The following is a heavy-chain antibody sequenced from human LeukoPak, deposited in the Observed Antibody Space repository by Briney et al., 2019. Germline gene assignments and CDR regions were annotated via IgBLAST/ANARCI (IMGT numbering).Heavy chain of an antibody. Sequence: GGSLRLSCAASGFTFSNHTMHWVRQAPGKGLEWVSVILYDGSNKNYADSVKGRFTISRDNSKNILHLEMNSLRAEDMSVYYCAREGVVRGVLVSWGEGTLVSVPS. D-gene: IGHD3-10*01. V-gene: IGHV3-30*04. J-gene: IGHJ4*02. CDR2: ILYDGSNK. CDR3: AREGVVRGVLVS. CDR1: GFTFSNHT.